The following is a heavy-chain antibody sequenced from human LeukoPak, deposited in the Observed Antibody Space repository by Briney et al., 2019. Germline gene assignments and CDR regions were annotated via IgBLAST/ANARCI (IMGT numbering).Heavy chain of an antibody. D-gene: IGHD2-2*01. CDR2: INSDGGDT. V-gene: IGHV3-74*01. J-gene: IGHJ4*02. CDR1: GFSFSSYW. CDR3: AKGCRSSSCYGN. Sequence: PGGSLRLSCAAAGFSFSSYWMHWVRQAPGKGLVWVSRINSDGGDTSYVDSVKGRLTISRDNAKNTLYLQMNSLGVEDTAVYYCAKGCRSSSCYGNWGQGTLVSVSS.